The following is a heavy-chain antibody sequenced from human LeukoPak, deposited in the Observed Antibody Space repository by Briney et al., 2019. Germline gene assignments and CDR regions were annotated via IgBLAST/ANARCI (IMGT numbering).Heavy chain of an antibody. Sequence: KPSETLSLTCSVSGDSMSSYYWSWIRQPPGKGLEWIGYIYYTGSTNYNPSPKSRVSISVDASQNELSLKLTSVTAADTAVYFCARGGPNSSGYAADGFDFWGQGTMVTVSS. J-gene: IGHJ3*01. CDR2: IYYTGST. CDR3: ARGGPNSSGYAADGFDF. CDR1: GDSMSSYY. D-gene: IGHD3-22*01. V-gene: IGHV4-59*01.